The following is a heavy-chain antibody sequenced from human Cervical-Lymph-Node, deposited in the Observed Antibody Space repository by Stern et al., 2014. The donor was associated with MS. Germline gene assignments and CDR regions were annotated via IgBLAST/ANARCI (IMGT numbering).Heavy chain of an antibody. V-gene: IGHV3-30*03. CDR3: ARDYEDTSMLFDH. Sequence: VQLVESGGGVVQPGRSLRLSCAASGFTFSSSGMHWVRQAPCKGLEWVTVISYDANHKYYAASLKGRCTISRDNSKNTLHLQMNSVTPDDTAIYYCARDYEDTSMLFDHWGQGTLVTVSS. CDR2: ISYDANHK. J-gene: IGHJ4*02. CDR1: GFTFSSSG. D-gene: IGHD2-8*01.